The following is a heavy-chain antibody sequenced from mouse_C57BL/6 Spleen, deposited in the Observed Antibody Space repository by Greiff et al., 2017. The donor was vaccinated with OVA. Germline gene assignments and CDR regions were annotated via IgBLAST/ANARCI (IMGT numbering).Heavy chain of an antibody. V-gene: IGHV1-69*01. Sequence: VKLQQPGAELVMPGASVKLSCKASGYTFTSYWMHWVKQRPGQGLEWIGEIDPSDSYTNYNQKFKGKSTLTVDKSSSTAYMQLSSLTSEDSAVYYCASSYYGSSYRDFDYWGQGTTLTVSS. J-gene: IGHJ2*01. CDR2: IDPSDSYT. CDR1: GYTFTSYW. D-gene: IGHD1-1*01. CDR3: ASSYYGSSYRDFDY.